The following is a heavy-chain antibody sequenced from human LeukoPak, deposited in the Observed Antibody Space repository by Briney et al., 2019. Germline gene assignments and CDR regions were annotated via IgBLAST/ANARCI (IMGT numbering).Heavy chain of an antibody. CDR2: ISAYNGNT. CDR1: GYTFTSYG. J-gene: IGHJ4*02. D-gene: IGHD3-22*01. V-gene: IGHV1-18*01. Sequence: ASVKVSCKASGYTFTSYGISWVRQAPGQGLEWMGWISAYNGNTNYAQKLQGRVTMTTDTSTSTAYMELRSLRSDDTAVYYCARDGRIYYDSSGYYFFYWGQGTLVTVSS. CDR3: ARDGRIYYDSSGYYFFY.